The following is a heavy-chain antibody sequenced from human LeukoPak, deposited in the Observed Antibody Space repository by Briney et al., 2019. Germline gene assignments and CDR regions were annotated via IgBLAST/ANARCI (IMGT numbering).Heavy chain of an antibody. CDR3: ARSVNWFDP. V-gene: IGHV4-59*08. CDR1: GGSISSYY. J-gene: IGHJ5*02. Sequence: SETLSLTCTVSGGSISSYYWSWIRQPPGKGLEWIGYIYYSGSTNHNPSLKSRVTISVDTSKNQFSLKLSSVTAADTAVYYCARSVNWFDPWGQGTLVTVSS. CDR2: IYYSGST.